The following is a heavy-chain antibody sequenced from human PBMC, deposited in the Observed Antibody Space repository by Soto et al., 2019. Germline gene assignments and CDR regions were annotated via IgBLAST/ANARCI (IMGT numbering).Heavy chain of an antibody. CDR3: AKDRSHSRAYYYYGMDV. Sequence: GGSLRLSCVASGFTFSSYGMHWVRQAPGKGLEWVAVISYDGSNKYYADSVKGRFTISRDNSKNTLYLQMNSLRAEDTAVYYCAKDRSHSRAYYYYGMDVWGQGTTVTVSS. D-gene: IGHD6-13*01. V-gene: IGHV3-30*18. CDR2: ISYDGSNK. CDR1: GFTFSSYG. J-gene: IGHJ6*02.